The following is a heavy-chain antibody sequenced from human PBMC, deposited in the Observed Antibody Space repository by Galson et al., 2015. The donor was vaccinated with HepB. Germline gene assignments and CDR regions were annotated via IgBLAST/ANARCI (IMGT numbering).Heavy chain of an antibody. CDR1: GYTFTNYA. CDR2: ISAGNGDT. J-gene: IGHJ4*02. D-gene: IGHD1-26*01. CDR3: ARDGESGSHSDYFDF. V-gene: IGHV1-3*01. Sequence: SVKVSCKASGYTFTNYAIQWVRQAPGQRLEWMGWISAGNGDTKYSQKFQGRVTITRDTSASTAYMELSSLITEDTAVYYCARDGESGSHSDYFDFWGQGTLVTVSS.